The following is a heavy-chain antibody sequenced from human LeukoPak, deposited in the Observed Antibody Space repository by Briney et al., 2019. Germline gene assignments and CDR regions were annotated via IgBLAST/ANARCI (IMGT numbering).Heavy chain of an antibody. CDR1: GYSISSGSY. CDR2: IYHSGST. V-gene: IGHV4-38-2*02. Sequence: PSETLSLTCTVSGYSISSGSYWGWIRQPPGKGLEWIGNIYHSGSTYYNPSLKSRVTISVDTSKNQFSLKLSSVTAADTAVYYCARVASHFDYWGQGTLVTVSS. J-gene: IGHJ4*02. CDR3: ARVASHFDY.